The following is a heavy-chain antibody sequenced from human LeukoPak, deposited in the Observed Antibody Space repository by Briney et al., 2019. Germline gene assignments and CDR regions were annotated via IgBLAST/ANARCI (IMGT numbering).Heavy chain of an antibody. CDR1: GFIFSNSE. Sequence: GGSLRLSCAGSGFIFSNSEMNWVRQTPGKGLEWVSYISSSGSRIYYADFVKGRFTISRDNAKNSLYLQMNSLRAEDTAVYYCARDESGRAARPYHFDLWGQGTMVTVSS. V-gene: IGHV3-48*03. J-gene: IGHJ3*01. CDR2: ISSSGSRI. D-gene: IGHD6-6*01. CDR3: ARDESGRAARPYHFDL.